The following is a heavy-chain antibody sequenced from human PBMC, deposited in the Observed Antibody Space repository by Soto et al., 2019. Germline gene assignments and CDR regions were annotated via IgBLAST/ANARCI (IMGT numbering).Heavy chain of an antibody. D-gene: IGHD6-6*01. V-gene: IGHV4-34*01. J-gene: IGHJ4*02. Sequence: KPSETLSLTCSLYSGSLSGYYWSWIRQPPGKGLEWIGEISPSGTTNYSPSLKSRVSISVDTSKNQFSLNLTSLTAADTAVYYCARAPKVSGSAQTRLDFWGQGSLVTVSS. CDR3: ARAPKVSGSAQTRLDF. CDR1: SGSLSGYY. CDR2: ISPSGTT.